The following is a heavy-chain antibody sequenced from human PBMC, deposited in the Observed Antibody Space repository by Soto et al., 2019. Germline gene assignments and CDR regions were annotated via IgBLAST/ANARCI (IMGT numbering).Heavy chain of an antibody. CDR1: GGSISSYY. D-gene: IGHD6-13*01. J-gene: IGHJ4*02. CDR2: IYYSGST. V-gene: IGHV4-59*01. Sequence: SETLSLTCTVSGGSISSYYWSWIRQPPGKGLEWIGYIYYSGSTNYNPSLKSRVTISVDTSKNQFSLKLSSVTAADTAVYYCASGPNYSSSWYADYWGQGTLVTVSS. CDR3: ASGPNYSSSWYADY.